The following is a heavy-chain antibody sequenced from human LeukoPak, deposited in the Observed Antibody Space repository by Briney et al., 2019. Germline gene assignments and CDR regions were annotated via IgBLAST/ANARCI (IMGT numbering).Heavy chain of an antibody. V-gene: IGHV4-59*01. CDR1: GGSISSYY. Sequence: SETLSLTCTVSGGSISSYYWSWIRQPPGKGLEWIGYIYYSGSTNYNPSLKSRVTISVDTSKNQFSLKLSSVTAADTAVYYCARLGATTGFYYYYYYMDVWGKGTTVTVSS. D-gene: IGHD1-26*01. J-gene: IGHJ6*03. CDR2: IYYSGST. CDR3: ARLGATTGFYYYYYYMDV.